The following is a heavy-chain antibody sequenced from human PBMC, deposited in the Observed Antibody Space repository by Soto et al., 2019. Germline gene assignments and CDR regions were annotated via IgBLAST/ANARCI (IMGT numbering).Heavy chain of an antibody. CDR3: TAVAGPLPFDYYYGMDV. Sequence: GGSLRLSCAASGFTFSSYAMSWVRQAPGKGLEWVSAISGSGGSTYYADSVKGRFTISRDNSKNALYLQMNSLRAEDTAVYYCTAVAGPLPFDYYYGMDVWGQGTTVTVSS. CDR2: ISGSGGST. V-gene: IGHV3-23*01. D-gene: IGHD6-19*01. J-gene: IGHJ6*02. CDR1: GFTFSSYA.